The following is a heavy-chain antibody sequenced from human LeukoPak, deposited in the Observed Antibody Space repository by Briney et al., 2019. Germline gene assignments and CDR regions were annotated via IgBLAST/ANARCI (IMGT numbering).Heavy chain of an antibody. CDR1: GFTFDDYA. CDR2: ISWNSGSL. J-gene: IGHJ4*02. CDR3: AKDKEYYDSSGYYYFDY. Sequence: PGRSLRLSCAASGFTFDDYAMHWVRHAPGKGLEWVSGISWNSGSLGYADSVKGRFTISRDNAKNSLYLQMNSLRAEDTALYYCAKDKEYYDSSGYYYFDYWGQGTLVTVSS. D-gene: IGHD3-22*01. V-gene: IGHV3-9*01.